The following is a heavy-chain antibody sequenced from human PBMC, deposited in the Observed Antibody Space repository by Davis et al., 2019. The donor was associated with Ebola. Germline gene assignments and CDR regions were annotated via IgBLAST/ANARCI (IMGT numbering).Heavy chain of an antibody. D-gene: IGHD3-10*01. CDR1: GFTFSSYA. CDR3: ARDWYYYGSGSPRAFDY. V-gene: IGHV3-23*01. CDR2: ISGSGGST. Sequence: PGGSLRLSCAASGFTFSSYAMSWVRQAPGKGLEWVSAISGSGGSTYYADSVKGRFTISRDNSKNTLYLQMNSLRAEDTAVYYCARDWYYYGSGSPRAFDYWGQGTLVTVSS. J-gene: IGHJ4*02.